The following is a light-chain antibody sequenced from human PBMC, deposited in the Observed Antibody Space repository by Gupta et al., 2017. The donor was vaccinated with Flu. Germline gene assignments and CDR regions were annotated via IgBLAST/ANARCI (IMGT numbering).Light chain of an antibody. CDR1: QHVSNW. CDR3: QQTQSFPRT. CDR2: SAS. J-gene: IGKJ1*01. V-gene: IGKV1-12*01. Sequence: IKMTQSPSSVSASVGDRVTLTCRASQHVSNWVAWYQQLPGKAPKILIFSASTLQSGVPSRFSGSGSGTDFTLTISSLQPEDFATYFCQQTQSFPRTFGQGTRLEMK.